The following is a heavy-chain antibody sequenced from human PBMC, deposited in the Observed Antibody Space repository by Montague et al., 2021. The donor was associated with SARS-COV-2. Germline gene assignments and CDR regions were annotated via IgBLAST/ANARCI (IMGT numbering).Heavy chain of an antibody. CDR1: GGSVGSSHYY. V-gene: IGHV4-39*01. J-gene: IGHJ5*02. CDR2: IYYSGST. Sequence: SETLSLTCTFSGGSVGSSHYYWAWIRQPPGKGLEWIGTIYYSGSTYYNPSPRSRVTIDVDASTNQFSLKLHSVTAADTAVYFCARGLYNWNYEHWFDTWGQGTLVTVPS. D-gene: IGHD1-7*01. CDR3: ARGLYNWNYEHWFDT.